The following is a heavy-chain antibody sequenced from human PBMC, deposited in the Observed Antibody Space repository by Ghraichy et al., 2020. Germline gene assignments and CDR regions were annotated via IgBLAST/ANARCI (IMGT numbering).Heavy chain of an antibody. CDR3: ARDTSSWYAIPH. D-gene: IGHD6-13*01. J-gene: IGHJ1*01. CDR1: GFIFNNYY. Sequence: GGSLRLSCAASGFIFNNYYMHWVRQAPGRGLVWVSRIDTDGSSTRYADSVKGRFTISRDNAKNTLYLQMNSLRAEDTAVYYCARDTSSWYAIPHWGQGTLVTVSS. CDR2: IDTDGSST. V-gene: IGHV3-74*01.